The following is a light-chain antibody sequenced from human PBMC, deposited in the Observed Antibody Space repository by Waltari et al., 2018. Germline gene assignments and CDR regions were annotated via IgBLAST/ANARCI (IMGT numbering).Light chain of an antibody. V-gene: IGKV3-20*01. CDR1: QGVGKY. CDR2: HTS. J-gene: IGKJ1*01. CDR3: QKYDFLPAT. Sequence: EIVLTQSPGTLSLSPGESATLSCRASQGVGKYLAWYQQIPGQAPRLLPYHTSIRATGIPDRFSGSGYGTDFSLTISRLEPEDFAVYYCQKYDFLPATFGQGTTVEIK.